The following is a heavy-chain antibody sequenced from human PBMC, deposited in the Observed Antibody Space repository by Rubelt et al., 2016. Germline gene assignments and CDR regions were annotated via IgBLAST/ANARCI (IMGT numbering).Heavy chain of an antibody. J-gene: IGHJ3*02. CDR2: INHSGST. Sequence: LQESGPGLVKPSETLSLTCTVSGGSISSSSYYWSWIRQPPGKGLEWIGEINHSGSTNYNPSLKSRVTISVDTSKNQFSLKLSSVTAADTAVYYCARAVLDFGVVTPAFDIWGQGTMVTVSS. CDR3: ARAVLDFGVVTPAFDI. D-gene: IGHD3-3*01. V-gene: IGHV4-39*07. CDR1: GGSISSSSYY.